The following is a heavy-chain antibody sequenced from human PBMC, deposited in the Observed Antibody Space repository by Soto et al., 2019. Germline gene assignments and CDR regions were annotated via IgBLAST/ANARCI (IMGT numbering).Heavy chain of an antibody. Sequence: QVQVVQSGAEVKKPGSSVKVSCKVSGGIFTNNAISWVRQAPGQGLEWLGGVIPLFDTAYYAQIFRGRLKISADGATTTDYTELSVLTSVDTAGYFCATVGHNDGYIVYNGMDVWGQGTPVTVS. D-gene: IGHD5-18*01. CDR2: VIPLFDTA. V-gene: IGHV1-69*01. J-gene: IGHJ6*02. CDR3: ATVGHNDGYIVYNGMDV. CDR1: GGIFTNNA.